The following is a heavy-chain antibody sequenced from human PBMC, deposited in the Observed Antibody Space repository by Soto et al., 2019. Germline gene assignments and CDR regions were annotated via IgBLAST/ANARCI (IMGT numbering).Heavy chain of an antibody. D-gene: IGHD6-13*01. CDR2: VYNSGST. J-gene: IGHJ4*02. CDR3: ARYRRAAVAGYTLDN. Sequence: QVQLQESGPGLGKASETLSLTCTVSGGSISSNYWTWIRQPPGKGLEWIGYVYNSGSTNYNPSLKSRVTISEDTSKSQFSLKVNSMTAADTAVYYCARYRRAAVAGYTLDNWGQGILVTVSS. CDR1: GGSISSNY. V-gene: IGHV4-59*01.